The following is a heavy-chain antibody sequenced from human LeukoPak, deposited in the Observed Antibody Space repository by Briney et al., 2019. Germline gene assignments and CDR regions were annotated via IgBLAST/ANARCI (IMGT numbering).Heavy chain of an antibody. Sequence: PGRSLRLSCVASGFTFRSYAMHWVRQAPGKGLEWVIVISSDGTNKYYADSVKGRFTVSRDNSKNTLYLQMNSLRDKDTAVYYCAKRQLGHIDYWGQGTLVIVSS. CDR3: AKRQLGHIDY. D-gene: IGHD6-6*01. CDR2: ISSDGTNK. J-gene: IGHJ4*02. V-gene: IGHV3-30-3*02. CDR1: GFTFRSYA.